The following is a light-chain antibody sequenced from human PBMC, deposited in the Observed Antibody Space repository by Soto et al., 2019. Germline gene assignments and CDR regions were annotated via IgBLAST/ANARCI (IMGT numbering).Light chain of an antibody. Sequence: LTQSPGTLSLSPGERATLSCRASQTVRNNYLAWYQQKPGKAPKLLIYAASTLQSGVPSRFSGSGSGTDFTLTISSLQPEDFATYYCQQLNSYPWTFGQGTKVEIK. J-gene: IGKJ1*01. CDR3: QQLNSYPWT. CDR2: AAS. CDR1: QTVRNNY. V-gene: IGKV1-9*01.